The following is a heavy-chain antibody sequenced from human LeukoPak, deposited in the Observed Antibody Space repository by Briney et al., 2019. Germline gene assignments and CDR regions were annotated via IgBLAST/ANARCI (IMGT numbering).Heavy chain of an antibody. J-gene: IGHJ5*02. CDR1: GYTLTELS. CDR2: FDPEDGET. D-gene: IGHD2-2*01. CDR3: ATLGHCSSTSCYREQVNWFDP. Sequence: GASVKVSCKVSGYTLTELSMHWVRQAPGKGLEWMGGFDPEDGETIYAQKFQGRVTMTEDTSTDTAYMELSSLRSEDTAVYYCATLGHCSSTSCYREQVNWFDPWGQGTLVTVSS. V-gene: IGHV1-24*01.